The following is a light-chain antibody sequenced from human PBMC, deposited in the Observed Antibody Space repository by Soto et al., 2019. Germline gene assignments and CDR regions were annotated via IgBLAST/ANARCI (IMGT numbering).Light chain of an antibody. CDR2: GAS. CDR3: QQLNSYPLT. Sequence: EIVMTQSPATLSVSPGERATLSCRASQSVSSNLAWYQQKPGQAPRLLIYGASNRATGIPDRFSGSGSGTDFTLTISRLEPEDFATYYCQQLNSYPLTFGQGTKV. CDR1: QSVSSN. V-gene: IGKV3D-15*01. J-gene: IGKJ1*01.